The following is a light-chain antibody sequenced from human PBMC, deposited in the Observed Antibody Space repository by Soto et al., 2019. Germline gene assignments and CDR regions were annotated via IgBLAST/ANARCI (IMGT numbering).Light chain of an antibody. CDR2: DAS. CDR3: QQYNHWWT. V-gene: IGKV3-15*01. CDR1: QSVSTN. Sequence: EIVMTQSPATLSVSPGERATLSCRASQSVSTNLVWYQQKPGQAPRLLIYDASTRATGVPGRFSGTGSGTEFTLTISSLHSEDSAVYYCQQYNHWWTFGQGTKA. J-gene: IGKJ1*01.